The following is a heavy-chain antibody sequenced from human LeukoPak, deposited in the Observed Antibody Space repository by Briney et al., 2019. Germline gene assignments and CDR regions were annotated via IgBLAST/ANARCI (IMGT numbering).Heavy chain of an antibody. CDR1: GFSVTTKY. Sequence: GGSLRLSCAAAGFSVTTKYMSWVRLAPGKGLEWVSILYSDGRSYYAASVGGRFTISRDKSKNTLYLQMSNLRAEDTAVYYCARGDIVVVPAAIRSSDKFDYWGQGTLVTVSS. V-gene: IGHV3-66*01. CDR2: LYSDGRS. J-gene: IGHJ4*02. CDR3: ARGDIVVVPAAIRSSDKFDY. D-gene: IGHD2-2*02.